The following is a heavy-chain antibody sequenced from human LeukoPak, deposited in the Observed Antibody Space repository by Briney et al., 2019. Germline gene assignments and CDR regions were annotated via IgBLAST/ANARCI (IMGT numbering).Heavy chain of an antibody. Sequence: SETLPLTCTVSGGSISSSSYYWGWIRQPPGKGLEWIGSIYYSGSTYYNPSLKSRVTISVDTSKNQFSLKLSSVTAADTAVYYCATVYYDYVWGSYRFDHWGQGTLVTVSS. V-gene: IGHV4-39*01. CDR2: IYYSGST. J-gene: IGHJ4*02. CDR3: ATVYYDYVWGSYRFDH. D-gene: IGHD3-16*02. CDR1: GGSISSSSYY.